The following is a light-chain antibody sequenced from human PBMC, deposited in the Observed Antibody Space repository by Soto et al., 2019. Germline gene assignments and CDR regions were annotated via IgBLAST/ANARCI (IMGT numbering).Light chain of an antibody. V-gene: IGLV2-14*01. CDR2: DVS. Sequence: QSVLTQPASVSGSPGQSITISCTGTSSDVGGYNYVSWYQQHPGKAPKLMIYDVSNRPSGVSNRFSGSKSGNTASRTISGLQAEDEADYYCSSYTSSSTRGVFGGGTRLTV. CDR1: SSDVGGYNY. CDR3: SSYTSSSTRGV. J-gene: IGLJ2*01.